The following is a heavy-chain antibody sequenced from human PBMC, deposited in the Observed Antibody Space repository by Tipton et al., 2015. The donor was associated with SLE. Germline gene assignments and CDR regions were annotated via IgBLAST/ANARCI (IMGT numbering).Heavy chain of an antibody. Sequence: SLRLSCAASGFTFGSYAMSWVRQAPGKGLEWVSTISDSGTSTYYADSVKGRFTISRDSSKNSLYLEMHWPTHEDSALYFCAREVERQRDFEYWGRGTQVTVSS. CDR3: AREVERQRDFEY. J-gene: IGHJ4*02. CDR2: ISDSGTST. D-gene: IGHD1-1*01. V-gene: IGHV3-23*01. CDR1: GFTFGSYA.